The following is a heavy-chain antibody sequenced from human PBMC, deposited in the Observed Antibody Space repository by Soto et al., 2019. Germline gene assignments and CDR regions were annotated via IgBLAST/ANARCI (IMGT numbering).Heavy chain of an antibody. D-gene: IGHD4-17*01. CDR3: ARPYGDYGWYFDL. J-gene: IGHJ2*01. Sequence: ASVKVSCKASGGTYSSYTISWVRQAPGQGLEWMGRIIPILGIANYAQKFQGRVTITADKSTSTAYMELSSLRSEDTAVYYCARPYGDYGWYFDLWGRGTLVTVSS. CDR1: GGTYSSYT. V-gene: IGHV1-69*02. CDR2: IIPILGIA.